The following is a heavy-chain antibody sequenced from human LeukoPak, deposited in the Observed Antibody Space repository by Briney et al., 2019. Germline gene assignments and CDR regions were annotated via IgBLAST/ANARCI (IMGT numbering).Heavy chain of an antibody. V-gene: IGHV4-59*01. J-gene: IGHJ4*02. CDR2: IYYSGST. CDR1: GGSISSYY. CDR3: ARNGHYYDSCVYPFYY. D-gene: IGHD3-22*01. Sequence: SETLSLTCTVSGGSISSYYWSWIRQPPGKGLERIGNIYYSGSTNYNPSLKSRVTISVDTSKNQFSLKLSSVTAADTAVYYCARNGHYYDSCVYPFYYWGQGTLVTVSS.